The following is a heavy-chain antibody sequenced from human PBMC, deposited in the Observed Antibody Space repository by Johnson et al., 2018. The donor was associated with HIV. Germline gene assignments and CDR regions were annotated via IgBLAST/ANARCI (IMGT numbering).Heavy chain of an antibody. CDR2: INSGGSNT. J-gene: IGHJ3*02. CDR1: GFTFSNAW. V-gene: IGHV3-74*02. D-gene: IGHD2-15*01. CDR3: ARGGYCRGGCCYPYDAFDI. Sequence: VQLVESGGGLVQPGGSLRLSCAASGFTFSNAWMSWVRQAPGKGLEWVGRINSGGSNTTYTDSVKGRFTISRDNAKNTLYLQMNSLRAEDTAVYYCARGGYCRGGCCYPYDAFDIWGQGTMVNVSS.